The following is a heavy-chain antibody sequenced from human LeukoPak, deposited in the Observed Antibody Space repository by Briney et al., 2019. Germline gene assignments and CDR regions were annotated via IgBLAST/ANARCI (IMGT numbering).Heavy chain of an antibody. J-gene: IGHJ6*02. CDR3: ARGPTPRGYSGYGVSRDGMDV. D-gene: IGHD5-12*01. CDR2: IYYSGST. CDR1: GGSISSSSYY. V-gene: IGHV4-39*07. Sequence: SETLSLTCTVSGGSISSSSYYWGWIRQPPGKGLEWIGSIYYSGSTYYNPSLKSRVTISVDTSKNQFSLKLSSVTAADTAVYYCARGPTPRGYSGYGVSRDGMDVWGQGTTVTVSS.